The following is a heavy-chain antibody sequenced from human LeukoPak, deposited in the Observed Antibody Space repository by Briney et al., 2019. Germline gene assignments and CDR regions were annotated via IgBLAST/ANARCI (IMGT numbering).Heavy chain of an antibody. V-gene: IGHV4-4*07. D-gene: IGHD3-9*01. Sequence: PSQTLSLTCTVSGGSINNYYWTWIRQPAGKGLEWIGRIYSSGKTNYNPSLKSRVTMSVDTSNNQLSLKMTSVTAADTAVFYCARTPQGDNYFDYWGQGHLVTVSS. J-gene: IGHJ4*02. CDR2: IYSSGKT. CDR3: ARTPQGDNYFDY. CDR1: GGSINNYY.